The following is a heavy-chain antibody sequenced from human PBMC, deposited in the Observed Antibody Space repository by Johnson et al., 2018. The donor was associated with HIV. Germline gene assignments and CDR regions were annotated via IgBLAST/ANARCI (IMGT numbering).Heavy chain of an antibody. J-gene: IGHJ3*02. Sequence: QEQLVESGGGVVQPGRSLRLSCAASGFTFSNSAMHWVRQAPGKGLEWVAIISYDGNNKYYADSVKGRFTISRDNSKNTLYLQMNSLRLEDTALYYCARVPFPRPTSPNYINDAFDIWGQGTLVAVSS. V-gene: IGHV3-30-3*01. D-gene: IGHD4-11*01. CDR3: ARVPFPRPTSPNYINDAFDI. CDR1: GFTFSNSA. CDR2: ISYDGNNK.